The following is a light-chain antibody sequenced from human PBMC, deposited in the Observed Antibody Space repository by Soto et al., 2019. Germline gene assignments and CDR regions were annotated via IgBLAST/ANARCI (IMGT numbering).Light chain of an antibody. V-gene: IGLV2-14*01. J-gene: IGLJ1*01. CDR1: SSDVGGYNY. CDR2: EVS. CDR3: SSYSSSSTLCV. Sequence: ALTQPASVSGSPGQSITISCTGTSSDVGGYNYVSWYQQHPGKAPKLMIYEVSNRPSGVSDRFSGSKSGNRASLTISGLQAEDEAGYYCSSYSSSSTLCVFGTGTKVTVL.